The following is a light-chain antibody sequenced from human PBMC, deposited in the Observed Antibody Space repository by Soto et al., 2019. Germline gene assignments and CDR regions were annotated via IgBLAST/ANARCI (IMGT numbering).Light chain of an antibody. CDR1: QGISSY. V-gene: IGKV1-16*01. CDR2: AAS. J-gene: IGKJ1*01. CDR3: QHYNSYSS. Sequence: DIQMTQSPSSLSASVGDRVTITCRASQGISSYLAWYQQKPGKAPKLLIYAASTLQSGVPSRFSGSGSGTDFTLTISSLKPDDFATDDCQHYNSYSSFGPGTKVDIK.